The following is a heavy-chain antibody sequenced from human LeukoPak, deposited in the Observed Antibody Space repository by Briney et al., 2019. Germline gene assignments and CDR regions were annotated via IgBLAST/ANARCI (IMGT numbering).Heavy chain of an antibody. D-gene: IGHD2-15*01. CDR1: GFTFSSYS. CDR2: ISSSSSYI. CDR3: ARSGVVVAAIRPFDY. J-gene: IGHJ4*02. V-gene: IGHV3-21*01. Sequence: GGSLRLSCAASGFTFSSYSMNWVRQAPGKGLEWVSSISSSSSYIYYADSVKGRFTIPRDNAKNSLYLQMNSLRAEDTAVYYCARSGVVVAAIRPFDYWGQGTLVTVSS.